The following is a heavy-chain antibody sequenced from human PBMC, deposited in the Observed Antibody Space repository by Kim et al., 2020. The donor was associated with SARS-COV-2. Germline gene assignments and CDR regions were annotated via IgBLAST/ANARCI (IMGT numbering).Heavy chain of an antibody. CDR3: ARGGSGGVYYFDY. D-gene: IGHD3-10*01. V-gene: IGHV4-30-2*04. J-gene: IGHJ4*02. Sequence: YNPSLKSRVTISVDTSKNQFSLKLSSVTAADTAVYYCARGGSGGVYYFDYWGQGTLVTVSS.